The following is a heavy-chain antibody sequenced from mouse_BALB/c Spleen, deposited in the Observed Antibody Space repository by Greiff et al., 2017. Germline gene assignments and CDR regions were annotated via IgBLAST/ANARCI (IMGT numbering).Heavy chain of an antibody. V-gene: IGHV5-6*01. J-gene: IGHJ1*01. D-gene: IGHD4-1*01. CDR3: ARCGVTGTEGWYFDV. Sequence: EVHLVESGGDLVKPGGSLKLSCAASGFTFSSYGMSWVRQTPDKRLEWVATISSGGSYTYYPDSVKGRFTISRDNAKNTLYLQMSSLKSEDTAMYYCARCGVTGTEGWYFDVWGEGTTVTVSA. CDR1: GFTFSSYG. CDR2: ISSGGSYT.